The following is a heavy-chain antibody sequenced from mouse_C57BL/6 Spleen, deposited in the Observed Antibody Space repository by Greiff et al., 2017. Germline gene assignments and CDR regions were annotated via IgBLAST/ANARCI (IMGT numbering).Heavy chain of an antibody. Sequence: EVKLVESGGGLVKPGGSLKLSCAASGFTFSSYAMSWVRQTPEKRLEWVATISDGGSYTYYPDNVKGRFTISRDNTKNNLYLQMSQLKSEDTAMYYCARDKGLRGFFDYWGQGTTLTVSS. J-gene: IGHJ2*01. V-gene: IGHV5-4*01. CDR2: ISDGGSYT. D-gene: IGHD2-4*01. CDR3: ARDKGLRGFFDY. CDR1: GFTFSSYA.